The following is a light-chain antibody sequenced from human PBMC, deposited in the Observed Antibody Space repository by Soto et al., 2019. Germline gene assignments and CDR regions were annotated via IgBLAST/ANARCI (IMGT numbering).Light chain of an antibody. CDR1: QSVSSRS. CDR3: QQYANSPPT. J-gene: IGKJ1*01. CDR2: GAS. V-gene: IGKV3-20*01. Sequence: EIVLTQSPGTLSLSPGERATLSCRASQSVSSRSLAWYQQKPGQAPRLLIYGASSRATGIPDRFSGSGSGTDFTLTISRLEPEDCAVYYCQQYANSPPTFCQGTKGEIK.